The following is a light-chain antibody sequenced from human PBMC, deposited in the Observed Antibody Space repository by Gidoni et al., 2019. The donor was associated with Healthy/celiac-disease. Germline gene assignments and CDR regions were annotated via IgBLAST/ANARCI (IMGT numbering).Light chain of an antibody. V-gene: IGKV1-39*01. Sequence: DIQMTQSPSSLSASVGDRVTITCRASQSISSYLNWYQQKPGKAPNRLIYAASSLQSGVPSRFSGSGSGTDFTLTISSLQPEDFATYYCQQSYSTPATFGQGTKVEIK. CDR1: QSISSY. J-gene: IGKJ1*01. CDR2: AAS. CDR3: QQSYSTPAT.